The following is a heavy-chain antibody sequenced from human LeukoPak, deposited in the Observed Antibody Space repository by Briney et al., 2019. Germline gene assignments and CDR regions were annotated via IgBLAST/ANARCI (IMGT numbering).Heavy chain of an antibody. CDR2: ISYDGSNK. CDR1: GFTFSSYG. D-gene: IGHD2-21*02. V-gene: IGHV3-30*18. J-gene: IGHJ4*02. Sequence: GGSLRLSCAASGFTFSSYGMHWVRQAPGKGLEWVAVISYDGSNKYYADSVKGRFTISRDNSKNTLYLQMNSLRAEDTAVYYCAEDPYIVVVTAIPYYFDYWGQGTLVTVSS. CDR3: AEDPYIVVVTAIPYYFDY.